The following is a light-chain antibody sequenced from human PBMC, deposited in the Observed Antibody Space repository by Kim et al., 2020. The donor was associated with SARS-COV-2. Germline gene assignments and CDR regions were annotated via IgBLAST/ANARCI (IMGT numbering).Light chain of an antibody. CDR3: QQYGDSPLT. V-gene: IGKV3-20*01. CDR2: GAS. CDR1: KSVTSNY. Sequence: PGQRAPAACEGSKSVTSNYLAWYQYKPGQAPRLLIYGASSRATGITDRFSGSGSGTDLTPTISRLEPEEFALYFCQQYGDSPLTFGGGTKVDIK. J-gene: IGKJ4*02.